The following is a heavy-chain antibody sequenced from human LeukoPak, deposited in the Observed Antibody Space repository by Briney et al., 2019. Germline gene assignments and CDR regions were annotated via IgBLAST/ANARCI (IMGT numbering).Heavy chain of an antibody. D-gene: IGHD6-19*01. CDR2: TSYNGNT. J-gene: IGHJ4*02. Sequence: VKVSCKASGYTFSNYGISWVRQAPGLGREWMGWTSYNGNTNYAQKFQDRVTMTTDTSTTTAYMELRSLESDDTAVYYCARHSGSGWQALGYWGQGTLVTVSS. V-gene: IGHV1-18*04. CDR1: GYTFSNYG. CDR3: ARHSGSGWQALGY.